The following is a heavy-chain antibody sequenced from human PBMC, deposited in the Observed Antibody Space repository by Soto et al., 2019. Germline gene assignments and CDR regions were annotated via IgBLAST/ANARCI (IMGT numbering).Heavy chain of an antibody. D-gene: IGHD2-2*01. Sequence: ASVKVSCKASGYTFTSYGISWVRQAPGQGLEWMGWISAYNGNTNYAQKLQGRVTMTTDTSTSTAYMELRSLRSDDTAVYYCARRPAARYCSSTRWCRWFDPWGQGTLVTSPQ. CDR2: ISAYNGNT. CDR1: GYTFTSYG. J-gene: IGHJ5*02. CDR3: ARRPAARYCSSTRWCRWFDP. V-gene: IGHV1-18*01.